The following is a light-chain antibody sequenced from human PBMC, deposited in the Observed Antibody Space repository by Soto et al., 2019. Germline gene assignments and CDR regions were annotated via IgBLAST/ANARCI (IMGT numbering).Light chain of an antibody. CDR2: DVS. CDR1: ISDVGGYNY. CDR3: CSYAGSYTRYV. Sequence: QSVLTQPRSVSGSPGQSGTISCTAAISDVGGYNYVSWYQQHPGKAPKLMIYDVSKRPSGVPDRFSGSKSGNTASLTISGLQAEDEADYYCCSYAGSYTRYVFGTGTKVTVL. J-gene: IGLJ1*01. V-gene: IGLV2-11*01.